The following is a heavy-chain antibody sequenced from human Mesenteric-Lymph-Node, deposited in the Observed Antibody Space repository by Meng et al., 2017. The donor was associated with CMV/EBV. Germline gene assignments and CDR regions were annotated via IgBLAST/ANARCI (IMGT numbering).Heavy chain of an antibody. CDR3: AREIVLGGSYADS. J-gene: IGHJ4*02. CDR1: GETFSGFY. Sequence: CAVSGETFSGFYWSWIRQPPGKGLEWIGEIDDSGSARYNPSLKSRVTISVDTSKNQFSLNLNSMTAADTAVYYCAREIVLGGSYADSWGQGTLVTVSS. CDR2: IDDSGSA. V-gene: IGHV4-34*01. D-gene: IGHD1-26*01.